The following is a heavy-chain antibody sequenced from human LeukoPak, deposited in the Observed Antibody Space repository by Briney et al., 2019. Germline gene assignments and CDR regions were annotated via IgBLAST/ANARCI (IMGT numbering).Heavy chain of an antibody. V-gene: IGHV4-61*02. D-gene: IGHD3-3*01. Sequence: SETLSLTCTVSGGSISSGSYYWSWIRQPAGKGLEWIGRIYTSGSTNYNPSLKSRVTISVDTSKNQFSLKLSCVTAAGPAVYYSGRASFWSGYYAYWGQGTLFTVTS. CDR1: GGSISSGSYY. CDR3: GRASFWSGYYAY. CDR2: IYTSGST. J-gene: IGHJ4*02.